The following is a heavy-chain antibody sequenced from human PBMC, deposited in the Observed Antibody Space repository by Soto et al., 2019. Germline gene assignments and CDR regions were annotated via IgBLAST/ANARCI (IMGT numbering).Heavy chain of an antibody. CDR1: GFTFSSYG. V-gene: IGHV3-30*18. CDR3: AKGRIAAAGTSLDY. Sequence: QVQLVESGGGVVQPGRSLRLSCAASGFTFSSYGMHWVRQAPGKGLEWVAGISYDGSNKYYADSVKGRFTISRDNSKNTLSLQMNSLRAADTAVYYCAKGRIAAAGTSLDYWGQGPLVTVSS. D-gene: IGHD6-13*01. CDR2: ISYDGSNK. J-gene: IGHJ4*02.